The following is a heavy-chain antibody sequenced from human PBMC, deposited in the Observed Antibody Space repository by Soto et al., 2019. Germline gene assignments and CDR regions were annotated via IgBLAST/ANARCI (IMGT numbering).Heavy chain of an antibody. V-gene: IGHV3-66*01. CDR2: IYSGGST. D-gene: IGHD3-16*01. Sequence: EVQLVESGGGLVQPGGSLRLSCAASGFTVSTKYMSWVRQAPGKELEWVSVIYSGGSTFYADSVRGRFTISRDNSKNTVNLQMNRLRAEDTAVYYCARDPWAADYWGQGTLVTVSS. CDR1: GFTVSTKY. J-gene: IGHJ4*02. CDR3: ARDPWAADY.